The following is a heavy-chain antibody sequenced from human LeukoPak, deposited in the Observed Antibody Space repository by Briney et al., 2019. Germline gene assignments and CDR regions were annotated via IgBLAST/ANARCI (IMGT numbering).Heavy chain of an antibody. V-gene: IGHV4-39*07. Sequence: SETLSLTCTVSGGSISSSSYYWGWIRQPPGKGLEWIGSIYYSGSTYYNPSLKSRVTISVDTSKNQFSLKLSSVTAADTAAYYCARDLQSWEYSSSWYGAPHPHWFDPWGQGTLVTVSS. D-gene: IGHD6-13*01. CDR2: IYYSGST. CDR3: ARDLQSWEYSSSWYGAPHPHWFDP. J-gene: IGHJ5*02. CDR1: GGSISSSSYY.